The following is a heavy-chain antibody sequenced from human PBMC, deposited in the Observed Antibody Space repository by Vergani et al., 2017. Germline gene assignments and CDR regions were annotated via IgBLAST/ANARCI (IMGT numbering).Heavy chain of an antibody. V-gene: IGHV3-74*01. CDR1: GFSFSGYW. Sequence: EVQLVESGGGLIHPGGSLRLSCEGSGFSFSGYWMHWVRQSPEKGLVWVSRIKSDGSITNYADSVKGRFTISRDNAKNTLYLEMNSLRGDDTAIYYCVRARCISPCFMSNWFDSWGQGTLVTVSS. CDR3: VRARCISPCFMSNWFDS. D-gene: IGHD3-3*02. CDR2: IKSDGSIT. J-gene: IGHJ5*01.